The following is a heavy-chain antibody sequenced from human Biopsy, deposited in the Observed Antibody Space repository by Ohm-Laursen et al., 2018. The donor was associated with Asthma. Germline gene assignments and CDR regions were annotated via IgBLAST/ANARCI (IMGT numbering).Heavy chain of an antibody. V-gene: IGHV4-30-4*01. CDR3: ARASVAASSNWFDP. CDR2: IHYSGST. Sequence: SQTLSLTCTVSGASIKTDDHYWSWLRQPPGKGLEWFGFIHYSGSTSYNPSLKGGVTISVDTSENQFSLKLSSVTAADTAVYYCARASVAASSNWFDPWGQGTLVTVSS. D-gene: IGHD6-19*01. CDR1: GASIKTDDHY. J-gene: IGHJ5*02.